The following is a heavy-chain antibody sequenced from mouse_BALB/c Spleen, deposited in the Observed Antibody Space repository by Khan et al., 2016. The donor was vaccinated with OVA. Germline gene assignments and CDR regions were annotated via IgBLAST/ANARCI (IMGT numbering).Heavy chain of an antibody. CDR1: GFNIKDTH. Sequence: VQLKQSGAELVKPGASVKLSCTASGFNIKDTHMHWVKQRPEQGLEWIGRIDPANDNSKYDPKFQGKATITADTSSNTAYLHLSSLTSEDTAVYDCAAAGTGDYFDYWGQGTTLTVSS. CDR2: IDPANDNS. D-gene: IGHD4-1*01. V-gene: IGHV14-3*02. CDR3: AAAGTGDYFDY. J-gene: IGHJ2*01.